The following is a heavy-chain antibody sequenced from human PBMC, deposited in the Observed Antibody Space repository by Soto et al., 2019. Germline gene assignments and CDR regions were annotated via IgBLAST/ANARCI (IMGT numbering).Heavy chain of an antibody. CDR1: GYTFTSYA. CDR3: ARELSSSWYLYYFDY. Sequence: ASVKVSCKASGYTFTSYAMHWVRQAPGQRLEWMGRINAGNGNTKYSQKFQGRVTITRDTSASTAYMELSSLRSEDTAVYYCARELSSSWYLYYFDYWGQGTLVTVSS. CDR2: INAGNGNT. V-gene: IGHV1-3*01. J-gene: IGHJ4*02. D-gene: IGHD6-13*01.